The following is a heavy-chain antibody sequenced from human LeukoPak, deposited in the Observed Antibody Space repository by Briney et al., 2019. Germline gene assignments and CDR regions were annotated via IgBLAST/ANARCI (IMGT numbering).Heavy chain of an antibody. CDR3: ARQAIYYYMDV. V-gene: IGHV5-51*01. J-gene: IGHJ6*03. Sequence: GESLKISCKGSGYSFSNYWIGWVRQIPGKGLEWMGIIYPGEYDIRYSPSFQGQVTISADKSISTAYLQWSSLKASDTAMYYCARQAIYYYMDVWGKGTTVTVSS. CDR1: GYSFSNYW. CDR2: IYPGEYDI.